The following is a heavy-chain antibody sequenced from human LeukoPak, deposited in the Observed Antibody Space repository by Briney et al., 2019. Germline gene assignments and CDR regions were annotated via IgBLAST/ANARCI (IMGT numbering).Heavy chain of an antibody. J-gene: IGHJ4*02. D-gene: IGHD1-1*01. CDR1: GFTFSSYA. Sequence: PGGSLRLSCAASGFTFSSYAMYWVRQAPGKGLEWVAVISYDGSNKYYADSVKGRFTISRDNSKNTLYLQMNSLRAEDTAVYYCASSTRRHDYWGQGTLVTVSS. V-gene: IGHV3-30-3*01. CDR2: ISYDGSNK. CDR3: ASSTRRHDY.